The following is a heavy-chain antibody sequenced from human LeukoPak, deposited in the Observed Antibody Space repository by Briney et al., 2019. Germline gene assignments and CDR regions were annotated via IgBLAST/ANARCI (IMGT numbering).Heavy chain of an antibody. Sequence: ASVKVSCKASGYTFTSYDINWVRQAPGQGLEWMGWMNPNSGNTGYAQKFQGRVTMTRNTSISTAYMELSSLRSEDTAVYYCARFTRRTIFGVVIIPVRSYGMDVWGQGTTVTVSS. V-gene: IGHV1-8*01. CDR2: MNPNSGNT. CDR1: GYTFTSYD. CDR3: ARFTRRTIFGVVIIPVRSYGMDV. J-gene: IGHJ6*02. D-gene: IGHD3-3*01.